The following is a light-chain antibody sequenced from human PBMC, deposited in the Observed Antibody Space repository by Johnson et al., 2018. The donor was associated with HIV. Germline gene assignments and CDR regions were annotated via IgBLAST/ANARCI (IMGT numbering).Light chain of an antibody. CDR1: SSNIGNND. Sequence: LTQPPSVSAAPGQKVTISCSGSSSNIGNNDVSWYQHLPGTAPKLLIYGNDKLPSGIPDRFSGSKSGTSATLGITGLQSGDEANYYCGTWDSSLSGVFGTGTAVTVL. CDR2: GND. V-gene: IGLV1-51*01. CDR3: GTWDSSLSGV. J-gene: IGLJ1*01.